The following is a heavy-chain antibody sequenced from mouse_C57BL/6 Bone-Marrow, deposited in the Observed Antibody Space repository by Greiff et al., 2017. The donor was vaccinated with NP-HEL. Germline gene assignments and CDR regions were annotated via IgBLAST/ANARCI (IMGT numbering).Heavy chain of an antibody. D-gene: IGHD6-1*01. CDR2: IYPGDGDT. CDR1: GYAFSSSW. Sequence: VQLQQSGPELVKPGASVKISCKASGYAFSSSWMNWVKQRPGKGLEWIGRIYPGDGDTNYNGKFKGKATLTADKYSSTAYMQLSSLTSEDYAVYFCARSSLNGFAYWGQGTLVTVSA. V-gene: IGHV1-82*01. CDR3: ARSSLNGFAY. J-gene: IGHJ3*01.